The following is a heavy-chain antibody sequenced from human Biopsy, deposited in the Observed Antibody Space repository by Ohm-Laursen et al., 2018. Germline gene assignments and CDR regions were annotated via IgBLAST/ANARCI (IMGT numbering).Heavy chain of an antibody. CDR3: ARGTNYYGSGRNRHWFDP. CDR2: TYFTGRT. D-gene: IGHD3-10*01. J-gene: IGHJ5*02. V-gene: IGHV4-59*12. Sequence: GTLSLTYTVSGGPIDSYYWSWIRQPPGKALEWIGYTYFTGRTSYNPSLKSRVTMSVNTSKKQFSLKLSSVTAADTAVYYCARGTNYYGSGRNRHWFDPWGQGTQVTVSS. CDR1: GGPIDSYY.